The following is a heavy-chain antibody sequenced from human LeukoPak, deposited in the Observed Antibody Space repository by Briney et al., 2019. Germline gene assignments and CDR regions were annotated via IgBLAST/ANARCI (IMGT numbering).Heavy chain of an antibody. CDR3: ARLSYDFWSGYYISLDY. J-gene: IGHJ4*02. D-gene: IGHD3-3*01. Sequence: ASAKVSCKASGYTFTGYYMHWVRQAPGQGLEWMGWISAYNGITDYAQKVQGRVTMTTDTSTTTAYMELRSLRSDDTAVYYCARLSYDFWSGYYISLDYWGQGTLVTVSS. CDR1: GYTFTGYY. CDR2: ISAYNGIT. V-gene: IGHV1-18*04.